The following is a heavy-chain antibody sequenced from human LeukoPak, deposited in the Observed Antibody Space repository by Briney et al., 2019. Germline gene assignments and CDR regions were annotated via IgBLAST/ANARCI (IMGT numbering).Heavy chain of an antibody. Sequence: GASVKVSCKASGYTFSSFYLHWVRQAPGHGLGWMGIITPNTGDTTYAPKFQDRLIMTRDSSTSTVYMELHSLRSEDTAVYYCARSRNYYRVYFDNWGQGTLVPVSS. CDR2: ITPNTGDT. V-gene: IGHV1-46*01. CDR1: GYTFSSFY. D-gene: IGHD3-10*01. CDR3: ARSRNYYRVYFDN. J-gene: IGHJ4*02.